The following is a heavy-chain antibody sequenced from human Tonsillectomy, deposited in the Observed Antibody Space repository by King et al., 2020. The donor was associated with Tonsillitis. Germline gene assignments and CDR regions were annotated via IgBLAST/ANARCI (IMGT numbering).Heavy chain of an antibody. J-gene: IGHJ3*02. V-gene: IGHV3-21*06. CDR3: AGDKGADYYDSGRGAFDI. Sequence: VQLVESGGVLVKPGGSLRLSCAASGFTFSTFDMNWVRQAPGRGLEWISSISSSASYIYYAESLKGRFTISRDNARSVVYLQMDYLRAEDTALNYCAGDKGADYYDSGRGAFDIWGQGTLVTVSS. D-gene: IGHD3-22*01. CDR2: ISSSASYI. CDR1: GFTFSTFD.